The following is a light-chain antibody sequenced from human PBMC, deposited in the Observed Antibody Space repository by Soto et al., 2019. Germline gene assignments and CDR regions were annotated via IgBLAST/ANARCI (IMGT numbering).Light chain of an antibody. J-gene: IGKJ1*01. CDR2: GAS. CDR3: QQYNNWPPWT. CDR1: QSVSSS. V-gene: IGKV3-15*01. Sequence: IVLTQSPRTLSLSPGERATLSCRASQSVSSSFLAWYQQKPGQAPRLLIYGASTRATGIPARFSGSGSGTEFTLTISSLQSEDFAVYYCQQYNNWPPWTFGQGTKVDIK.